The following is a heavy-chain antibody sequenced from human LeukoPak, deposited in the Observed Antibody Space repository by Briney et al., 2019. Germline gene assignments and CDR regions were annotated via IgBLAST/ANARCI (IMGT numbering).Heavy chain of an antibody. CDR2: IRYDGSNK. J-gene: IGHJ4*02. CDR1: GFTFRDYY. D-gene: IGHD6-13*01. V-gene: IGHV3-30*02. CDR3: AKDAIRDARGYSSSWFDY. Sequence: PGGSLRLSCLASGFTFRDYYMTWIRQAPGKGLEWVAFIRYDGSNKYYADSVKGRFTISRDNSKNTLYLQMNSLRAEDTAVYYCAKDAIRDARGYSSSWFDYWGQGTLVTVSS.